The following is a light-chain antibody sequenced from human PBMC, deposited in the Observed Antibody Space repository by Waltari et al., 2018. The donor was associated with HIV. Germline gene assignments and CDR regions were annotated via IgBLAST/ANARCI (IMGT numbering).Light chain of an antibody. J-gene: IGKJ2*01. Sequence: DIQMTQSPSSLSASVGVRGTLACRANQLISNPLAWYQQKPAKAPKLLLYGASRLNSGVPSRFSGSGSGTDDTLTINSLQPEEFATYYCHQYYSMPGDTFGQGTKLEIK. V-gene: IGKV1-NL1*01. CDR3: HQYYSMPGDT. CDR2: GAS. CDR1: QLISNP.